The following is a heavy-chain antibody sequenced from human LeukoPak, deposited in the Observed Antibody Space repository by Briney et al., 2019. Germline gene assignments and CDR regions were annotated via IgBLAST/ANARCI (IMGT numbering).Heavy chain of an antibody. D-gene: IGHD3-10*01. V-gene: IGHV3-7*01. CDR2: TNQDGSVE. Sequence: GGSLRLSCVASGFTFSHYYMSWVRQAPGQGLEWVAHTNQDGSVEFHVDSVKGRFTISRDNAKNSLYLQMNSLRADDTAVYYCARDYYGSHDYWGQGALVTVSS. CDR3: ARDYYGSHDY. J-gene: IGHJ4*02. CDR1: GFTFSHYY.